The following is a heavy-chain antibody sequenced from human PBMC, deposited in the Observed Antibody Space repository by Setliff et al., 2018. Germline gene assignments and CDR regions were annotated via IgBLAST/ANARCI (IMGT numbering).Heavy chain of an antibody. CDR2: TIPMFDRP. CDR3: TRGKMDVVAAAGKYCAMDV. D-gene: IGHD6-13*01. V-gene: IGHV1-69*13. J-gene: IGHJ6*02. CDR1: GGTFKNHA. Sequence: ASVKVSCKTPGGTFKNHAISWVRQAPGQGLEWMGGTIPMFDRPNYAQKFQGRVAITADESTNTAYIEFSSLRSEDSAVYYCTRGKMDVVAAAGKYCAMDVWGQGTTVTVSS.